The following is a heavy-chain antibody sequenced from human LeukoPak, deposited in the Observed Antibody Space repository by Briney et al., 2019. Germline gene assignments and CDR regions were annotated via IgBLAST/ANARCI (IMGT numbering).Heavy chain of an antibody. Sequence: SETLSLTCTVSGGSISSYYWSWIRQPPGKGLEWIGYIYYSGSTNYNPSLKSRVTISVDTSKNQFSLKLSSVTAADTAVYYCVAHNYDYVWGSYRFSYWGQGTLVTVSS. V-gene: IGHV4-59*08. CDR3: VAHNYDYVWGSYRFSY. J-gene: IGHJ4*02. CDR1: GGSISSYY. CDR2: IYYSGST. D-gene: IGHD3-16*02.